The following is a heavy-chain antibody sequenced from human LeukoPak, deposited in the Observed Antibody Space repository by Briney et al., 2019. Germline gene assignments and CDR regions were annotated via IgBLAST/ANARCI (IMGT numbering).Heavy chain of an antibody. CDR1: GFNLNSYA. CDR3: AKEYTPSSPLGELDS. D-gene: IGHD6-6*01. CDR2: IRHDEANS. J-gene: IGHJ4*02. Sequence: GGSLRLSCAVSGFNLNSYAMHWVRRAPGKGLEWVAVIRHDEANSFYADSVQGRFTISRDTSKKLLYLQMNSLRVEDTAVYYCAKEYTPSSPLGELDSWGQGTLVTVSS. V-gene: IGHV3-30*02.